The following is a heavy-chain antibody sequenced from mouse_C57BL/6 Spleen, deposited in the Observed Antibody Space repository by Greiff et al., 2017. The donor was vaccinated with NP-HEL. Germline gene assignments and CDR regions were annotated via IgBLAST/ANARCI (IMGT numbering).Heavy chain of an antibody. J-gene: IGHJ4*01. Sequence: VQGVESGAELARPGASVKLSCKASGYTFTSYGISWVKQRTGQGLEWIGEIYPRSGNTYYNEKFKGKATLTADKSSSTAYMELRSLTSEDSAVYFCARPSTMVTTEDARDYWGQGTSAPVSS. CDR1: GYTFTSYG. V-gene: IGHV1-81*01. CDR3: ARPSTMVTTEDARDY. D-gene: IGHD2-2*01. CDR2: IYPRSGNT.